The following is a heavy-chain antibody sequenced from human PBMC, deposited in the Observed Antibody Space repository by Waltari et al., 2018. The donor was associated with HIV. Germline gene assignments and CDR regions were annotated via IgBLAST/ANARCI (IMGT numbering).Heavy chain of an antibody. CDR2: IYYSGST. Sequence: QLQLQESGPGLVKPSETLSLTCTVSGGSISSSSYYWGWIRQPPGKGLEWIGSIYYSGSTYYNPSLKSRVTISVDTSKNQFSLKLSSVTAADTAVYYCARHPRLSTVRARYYYYYGMDVWGQGTTVTVSS. V-gene: IGHV4-39*01. D-gene: IGHD4-4*01. CDR1: GGSISSSSYY. CDR3: ARHPRLSTVRARYYYYYGMDV. J-gene: IGHJ6*02.